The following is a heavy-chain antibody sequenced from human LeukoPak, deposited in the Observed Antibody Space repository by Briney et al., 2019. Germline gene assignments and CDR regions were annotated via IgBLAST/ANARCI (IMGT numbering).Heavy chain of an antibody. CDR1: GYTFTSYG. D-gene: IGHD2-2*01. J-gene: IGHJ5*02. CDR3: VITTYCSSTSCYWRRFDP. CDR2: ISAYNGNT. Sequence: GASVKVSCKASGYTFTSYGISWVRQAPGQGHEWMGWISAYNGNTNYAQKLQGRVTMNTDTSTSTAYMELRSLRSDDTAVYYCVITTYCSSTSCYWRRFDPWGQGTLVTVSS. V-gene: IGHV1-18*01.